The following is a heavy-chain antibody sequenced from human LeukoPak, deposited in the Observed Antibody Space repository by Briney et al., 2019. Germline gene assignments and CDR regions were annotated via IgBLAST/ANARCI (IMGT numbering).Heavy chain of an antibody. Sequence: GGSLRLSCAASGFTLDTYWMHWVRQAPATGLVWVARINSDGSSTSYADSGKGRFTISRDNAKNTLYLQMNSLRADDTAVYYCARDHFSGCPDYWGQGTLVTVSS. J-gene: IGHJ4*02. CDR2: INSDGSST. CDR1: GFTLDTYW. CDR3: ARDHFSGCPDY. V-gene: IGHV3-74*01. D-gene: IGHD6-19*01.